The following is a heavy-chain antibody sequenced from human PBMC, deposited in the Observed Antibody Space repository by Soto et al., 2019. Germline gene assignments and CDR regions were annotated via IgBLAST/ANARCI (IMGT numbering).Heavy chain of an antibody. CDR3: ARKGVAFDY. CDR2: ISTTSSSI. Sequence: LXLSFASSGFTFSSDSMNWVRQAPGKGLEWISYISTTSSSIYYADSVKGRFTISRDNAKNSLFLQMNSLRDEDKAVYYCARKGVAFDYWGQGALVTVYS. CDR1: GFTFSSDS. J-gene: IGHJ4*02. V-gene: IGHV3-48*02. D-gene: IGHD3-3*01.